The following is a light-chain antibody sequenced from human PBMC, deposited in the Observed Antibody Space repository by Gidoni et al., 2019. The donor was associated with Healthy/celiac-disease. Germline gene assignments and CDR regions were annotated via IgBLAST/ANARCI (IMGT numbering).Light chain of an antibody. CDR1: QSVSSY. CDR3: QQRSNWPFIT. Sequence: EIVLTQSPATLSLSPGERATLSCRASQSVSSYLAWYQQKPGQAPRLLIYDASNRATGIPARFSGSGSGTDFTLTISSLEPEDFAVYYCQQRSNWPFITFXXXTRLEIK. J-gene: IGKJ5*01. V-gene: IGKV3-11*01. CDR2: DAS.